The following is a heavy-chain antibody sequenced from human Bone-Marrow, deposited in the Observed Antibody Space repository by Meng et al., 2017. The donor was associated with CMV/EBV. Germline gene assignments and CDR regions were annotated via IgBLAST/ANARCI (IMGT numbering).Heavy chain of an antibody. J-gene: IGHJ4*02. V-gene: IGHV3-74*01. CDR3: ARDQIPDAILGTIAMNIDY. CDR2: INSAGSST. Sequence: GESLKISCAASGFTFSSYWMHWVRQAPGKGLVWVSRINSAGSSTSYADSVKGRFTISRDNTKNTLYLQMNSLRAEDTAVYYCARDQIPDAILGTIAMNIDYWGQGTLVTVSS. CDR1: GFTFSSYW. D-gene: IGHD2-2*01.